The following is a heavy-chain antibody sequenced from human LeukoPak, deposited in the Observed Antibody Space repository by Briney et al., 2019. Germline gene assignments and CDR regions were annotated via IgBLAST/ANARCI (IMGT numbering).Heavy chain of an antibody. V-gene: IGHV4-34*01. CDR3: ARGPNYQSLYNSYYFMNV. D-gene: IGHD4/OR15-4a*01. J-gene: IGHJ6*03. CDR2: IYQIVST. Sequence: SETLSLTCAVYGESLSGYYWCWVRHPPGKGLEWIGEIYQIVSTNYNPSLKNRVTISLDTSKNQFSVSLASVTAADTAVYFCARGPNYQSLYNSYYFMNVWGKGTPVTVSS. CDR1: GESLSGYY.